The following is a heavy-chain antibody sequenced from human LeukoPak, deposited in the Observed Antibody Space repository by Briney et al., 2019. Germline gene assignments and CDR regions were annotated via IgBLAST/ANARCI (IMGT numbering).Heavy chain of an antibody. V-gene: IGHV4-59*01. CDR2: IYYSGST. D-gene: IGHD1-26*01. CDR1: GGSISSYY. CDR3: ARDSSIVGTTGAFDI. J-gene: IGHJ3*02. Sequence: SETLSLTCTVSGGSISSYYWSWIRQPPGKGLEWIGYIYYSGSTNYNPSLKSRVTISVHTSKNQFSLKLSSVTAADTAVYYCARDSSIVGTTGAFDIWGQGTMVIVSS.